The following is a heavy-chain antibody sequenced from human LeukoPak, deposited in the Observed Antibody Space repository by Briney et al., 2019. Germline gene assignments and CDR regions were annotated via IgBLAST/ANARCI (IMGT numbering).Heavy chain of an antibody. V-gene: IGHV3-9*03. Sequence: GGSLRLSCAASGFAFDDYAMHWVRQAPGKGLEWVSGISRNSGSIGYADSVKGRFTISRDNAKNSLYLQMNSLRAEDMALYYCAKSHSGSYHHDAFDIWGQGTMVTVSS. D-gene: IGHD1-26*01. CDR2: ISRNSGSI. CDR1: GFAFDDYA. CDR3: AKSHSGSYHHDAFDI. J-gene: IGHJ3*02.